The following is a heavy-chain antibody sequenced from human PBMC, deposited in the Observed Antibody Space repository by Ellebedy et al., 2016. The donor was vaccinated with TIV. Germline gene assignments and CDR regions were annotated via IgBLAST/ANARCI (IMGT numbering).Heavy chain of an antibody. J-gene: IGHJ4*02. Sequence: GGSLRLSCAASGFTFDDYAMHWVRQGPGKGLEWVSGISWNSGSIGYADSVKGRFTISRDNAKNSLYLQMNSLRAEDTAVYYCARGGSGLRLGELSLVHLMYYWGQGTLVTVSS. CDR3: ARGGSGLRLGELSLVHLMYY. D-gene: IGHD3-16*02. CDR1: GFTFDDYA. CDR2: ISWNSGSI. V-gene: IGHV3-9*01.